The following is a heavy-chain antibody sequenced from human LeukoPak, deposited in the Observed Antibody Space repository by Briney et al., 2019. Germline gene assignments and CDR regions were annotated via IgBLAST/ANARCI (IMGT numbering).Heavy chain of an antibody. D-gene: IGHD1-26*01. J-gene: IGHJ4*02. V-gene: IGHV4-59*01. CDR1: RDSISIYC. CDR2: IYYSGST. Sequence: SETLSLTCTLSRDSISIYCWSWIRQPPGKGLEWIGYIYYSGSTNYNPSLKSRVTISVDSSKNQFSLKLSSVTAADTTEYYCARGPGSDSAYFDYWGQGTLVTVSS. CDR3: ARGPGSDSAYFDY.